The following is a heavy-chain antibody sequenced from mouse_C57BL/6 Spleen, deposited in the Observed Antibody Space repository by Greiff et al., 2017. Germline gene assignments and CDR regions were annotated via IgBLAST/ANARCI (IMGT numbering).Heavy chain of an antibody. CDR1: GYTFTEYT. D-gene: IGHD2-5*01. CDR2: FYPGSGSI. Sequence: QVQLKESGAELVKPGASVKLSCKASGYTFTEYTIHWVKQRSGQGLEWIGWFYPGSGSIKYNEKFKDKATLAADESSSTVYMELSRLTSEDSAVYFCARHEGGYSNYGYFDVWGTGTTVTVSS. J-gene: IGHJ1*03. CDR3: ARHEGGYSNYGYFDV. V-gene: IGHV1-62-2*01.